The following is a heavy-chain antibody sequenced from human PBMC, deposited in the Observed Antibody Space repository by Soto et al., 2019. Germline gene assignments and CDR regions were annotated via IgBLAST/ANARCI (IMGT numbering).Heavy chain of an antibody. Sequence: QVQLQESGPGLVKPSQTLSLTCTVPGGSISSGDYYWSWIRQPPGKGLEWIGYIYYSGSTYYNPSLKRRVTIAVDTAKIQYSLKLISVTAADTAVYYCARGPLLMGGYPPYYYFDYWGQGTLVTVSS. D-gene: IGHD5-12*01. J-gene: IGHJ4*02. CDR3: ARGPLLMGGYPPYYYFDY. V-gene: IGHV4-30-4*01. CDR1: GGSISSGDYY. CDR2: IYYSGST.